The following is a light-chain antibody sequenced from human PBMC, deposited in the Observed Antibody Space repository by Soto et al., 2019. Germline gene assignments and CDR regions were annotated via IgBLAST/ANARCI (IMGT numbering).Light chain of an antibody. J-gene: IGLJ3*02. CDR1: SSDVGGYNY. V-gene: IGLV2-8*01. CDR3: SSYAASNNFYFV. CDR2: EVT. Sequence: QSALTQPHSASGSPGQSVTISCTGTSSDVGGYNYVSWYQQYPGRAPKLMIYEVTKRPSGVPDRFSGSKSGNTASLTVSGLQAADEADYYCSSYAASNNFYFVFGGGTKLTVL.